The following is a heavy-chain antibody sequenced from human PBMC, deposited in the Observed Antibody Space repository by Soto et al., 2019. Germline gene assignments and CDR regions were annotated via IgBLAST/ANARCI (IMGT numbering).Heavy chain of an antibody. CDR3: ARDGQWLPRDGLRSSYYFDY. Sequence: QVQLVESGGGVVQPGRSLRLSCAASGFNFSSYVMHWVRQAPGKGLEWVAVIWYDGGNKYYADSVKGRFTISRDNSKNTLYLQMNSLRAEDKAVYYCARDGQWLPRDGLRSSYYFDYWGKGTLVTVSS. D-gene: IGHD6-19*01. CDR2: IWYDGGNK. J-gene: IGHJ4*02. V-gene: IGHV3-33*01. CDR1: GFNFSSYV.